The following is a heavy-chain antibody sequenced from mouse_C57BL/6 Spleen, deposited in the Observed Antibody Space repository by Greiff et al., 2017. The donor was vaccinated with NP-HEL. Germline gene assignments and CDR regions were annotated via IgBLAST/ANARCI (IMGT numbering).Heavy chain of an antibody. V-gene: IGHV1-81*01. Sequence: QVQLQQSGAELARPGASVKLSCKASGYTFTSYGISWVKQRTGQGLEWIGEIYPRSGNTYYNEKFKGKATLTADKSSSTAYMELRSLTSEDSAVYFCARGGTTVVAYYFDYWGQGTTLTVSS. CDR2: IYPRSGNT. CDR3: ARGGTTVVAYYFDY. CDR1: GYTFTSYG. D-gene: IGHD1-1*01. J-gene: IGHJ2*01.